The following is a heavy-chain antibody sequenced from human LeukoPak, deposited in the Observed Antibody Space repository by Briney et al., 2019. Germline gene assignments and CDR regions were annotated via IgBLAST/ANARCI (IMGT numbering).Heavy chain of an antibody. V-gene: IGHV1-18*04. D-gene: IGHD3-22*01. CDR2: ISAYNGNT. J-gene: IGHJ3*02. CDR3: ARDHREYYYDSSGYFQHRRGDAFDI. Sequence: ASVKVSCKASGYTFSSYYIHWVRQAPGQGLEWMGWISAYNGNTNYAQKLQGRVTMTTDTSTSTAYMELRSLRSDDTAVYYCARDHREYYYDSSGYFQHRRGDAFDIWGQGTMVTVSS. CDR1: GYTFSSYY.